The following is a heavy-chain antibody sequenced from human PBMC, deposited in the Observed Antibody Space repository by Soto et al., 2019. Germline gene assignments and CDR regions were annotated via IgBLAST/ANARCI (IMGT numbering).Heavy chain of an antibody. V-gene: IGHV3-23*01. CDR1: GFTFSSYA. D-gene: IGHD3-22*01. CDR2: ISGSGGST. CDR3: ARDWDYYDSSGYPDAFDI. Sequence: GGSLRLSCAASGFTFSSYAMSWVRQAPGKGLEWVSAISGSGGSTYYADSVKGRFTISRDNSKNTLYLQMNSLRAEDTAVYYCARDWDYYDSSGYPDAFDIWGQGTMVTVSS. J-gene: IGHJ3*02.